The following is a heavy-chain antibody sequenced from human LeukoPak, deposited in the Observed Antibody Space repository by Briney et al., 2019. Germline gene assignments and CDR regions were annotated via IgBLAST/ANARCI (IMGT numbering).Heavy chain of an antibody. Sequence: SETLSLTCTVSGGSISSSSYYWGWIRQPPGKGLEWIGSIYHSGSTYYNPSLKSRVTISVDTSKNQFSLKLSSVTAADTAVYYCARERGYDFWSGYYADAFDIWGQGTMVTVSS. V-gene: IGHV4-39*07. D-gene: IGHD3-3*01. CDR3: ARERGYDFWSGYYADAFDI. CDR2: IYHSGST. CDR1: GGSISSSSYY. J-gene: IGHJ3*02.